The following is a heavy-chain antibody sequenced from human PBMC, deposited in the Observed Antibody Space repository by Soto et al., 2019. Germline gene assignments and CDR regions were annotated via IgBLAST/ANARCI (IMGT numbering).Heavy chain of an antibody. CDR1: GFTFGSYW. V-gene: IGHV3-74*01. J-gene: IGHJ6*02. Sequence: EVQLVESGGGLVQPGGSLRVSCAASGFTFGSYWMNWVRQAPGKGLVWVSRIDSDGSSTTYADSVKGRFTTSRDNAKNTLYLQMSSLRVEDTAVYYCARGRPYGIAVWGQGTTVTVSS. CDR3: ARGRPYGIAV. CDR2: IDSDGSST.